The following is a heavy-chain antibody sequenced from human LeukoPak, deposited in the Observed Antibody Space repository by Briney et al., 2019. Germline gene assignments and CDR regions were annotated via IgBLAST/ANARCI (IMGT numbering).Heavy chain of an antibody. CDR3: ARLQVHCGGDCYTRWFDP. D-gene: IGHD2-21*02. V-gene: IGHV4-59*08. CDR2: IYYSGST. Sequence: PSETLSLTCTVSGGSVSSYYWSWIRQPPGKGLEWIAYIYYSGSTKYNPSLKSRVTISLDRTKNQFSLKLRSVTAADTAVYYCARLQVHCGGDCYTRWFDPWGQGTLVTVSS. J-gene: IGHJ5*02. CDR1: GGSVSSYY.